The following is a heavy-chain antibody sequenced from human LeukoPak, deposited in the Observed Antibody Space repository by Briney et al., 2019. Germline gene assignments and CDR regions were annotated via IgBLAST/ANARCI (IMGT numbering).Heavy chain of an antibody. CDR3: ARAPPRLDGYILYY. D-gene: IGHD5-24*01. J-gene: IGHJ4*02. CDR2: IIPTTGLA. Sequence: SVKVSCMASGGXFTNLAISWVRQAPGQGLEWLGRIIPTTGLANYAQKFQGRVTITADKSTSTAYMELSSLRSEDTAVYYCARAPPRLDGYILYYWGQGTLVTVSS. V-gene: IGHV1-69*04. CDR1: GGXFTNLA.